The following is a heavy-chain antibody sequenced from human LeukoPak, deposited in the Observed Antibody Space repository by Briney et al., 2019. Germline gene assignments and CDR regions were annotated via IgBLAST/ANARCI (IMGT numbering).Heavy chain of an antibody. CDR3: AKGGDSSLIRPFDY. CDR1: GFTFSSYG. J-gene: IGHJ4*02. CDR2: IRYDGSNK. Sequence: GGPLRLSCAASGFTFSSYGMHWVRQAPGKGLEWVAFIRYDGSNKYYADSVKGRFTISRDNSKNTLYLQMNSLRAEDTAVYYCAKGGDSSLIRPFDYWGQGTLVTVSS. V-gene: IGHV3-30*02. D-gene: IGHD3-22*01.